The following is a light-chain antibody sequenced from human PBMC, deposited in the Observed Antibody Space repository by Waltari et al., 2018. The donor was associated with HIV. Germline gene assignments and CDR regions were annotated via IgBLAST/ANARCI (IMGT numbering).Light chain of an antibody. CDR1: QSISNY. J-gene: IGKJ2*03. Sequence: DIQMTKSPSYLYESVGDRDTITCRASQSISNYLNWYQQKPGKAPKLLIYAASNLQSGVPSGFSGSGSGTDFTLTISSLQPEDFATYYCQQSYKTSYSFGQGTKLEIK. V-gene: IGKV1-39*01. CDR3: QQSYKTSYS. CDR2: AAS.